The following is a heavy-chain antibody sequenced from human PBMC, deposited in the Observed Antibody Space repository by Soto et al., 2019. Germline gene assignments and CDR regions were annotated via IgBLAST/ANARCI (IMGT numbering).Heavy chain of an antibody. D-gene: IGHD3-10*01. CDR1: GGTFSSYA. J-gene: IGHJ4*02. CDR3: ARDAPDGSGSYLAY. Sequence: QVQLVQSGAEVKKPGSSVKVSCKASGGTFSSYAISWVRQAPGQGLEWMGGIIPIFGTAKYAQKFQGRVTLTAGAYSSPAYMELSSLRSEDTAVYCCARDAPDGSGSYLAYWGQGTLVTVSS. V-gene: IGHV1-69*01. CDR2: IIPIFGTA.